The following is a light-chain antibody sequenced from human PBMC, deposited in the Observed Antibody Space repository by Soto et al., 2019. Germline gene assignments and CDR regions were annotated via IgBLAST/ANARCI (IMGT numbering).Light chain of an antibody. CDR2: DNS. CDR1: NIDSRT. Sequence: SYELTQPPSVSVAPGQTATISCGENNIDSRTVHWYQQKPGQAPLLVVYDNSFRPSGIPNRFSGSNSGNTATLTISRVEAGDEAXYYCQVWDNVDDHIYVFGTGTKLTVL. J-gene: IGLJ1*01. V-gene: IGLV3-21*02. CDR3: QVWDNVDDHIYV.